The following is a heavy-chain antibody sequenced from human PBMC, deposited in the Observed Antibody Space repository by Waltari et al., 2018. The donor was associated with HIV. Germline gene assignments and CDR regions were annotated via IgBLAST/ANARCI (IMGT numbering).Heavy chain of an antibody. J-gene: IGHJ3*01. D-gene: IGHD3-10*01. CDR3: ARAPKTWVQLTSSGGFDV. CDR1: GYTFVHYF. V-gene: IGHV1-46*03. Sequence: QLVQSGAEVRKPGASVTVSCEASGYTFVHYFLHWVRQAPGQGLEWMGVMNPNNVATTYAQKFSVGGSMTTNMSADVGLMELSGLRPDDTAVYFCARAPKTWVQLTSSGGFDVWGQGTTVVVSS. CDR2: MNPNNVAT.